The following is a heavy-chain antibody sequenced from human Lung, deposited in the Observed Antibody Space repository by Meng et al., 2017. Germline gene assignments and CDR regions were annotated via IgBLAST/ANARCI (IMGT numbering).Heavy chain of an antibody. CDR2: INHSGST. V-gene: IGHV4-34*01. Sequence: QVQLHAAGAGLLKPSEPLPRTRVVSGGAFSDYYWSWIRQPPGKGLEWIGEINHSGSTNYNPSLESRATISVDTSQNNLSLKLSSVTAADSAVYYCARGPTTMAHDFDYWGQGTLVTVSS. D-gene: IGHD4-11*01. CDR1: GGAFSDYY. CDR3: ARGPTTMAHDFDY. J-gene: IGHJ4*02.